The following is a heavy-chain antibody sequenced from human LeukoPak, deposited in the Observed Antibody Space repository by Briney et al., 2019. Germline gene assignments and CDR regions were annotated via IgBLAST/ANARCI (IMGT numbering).Heavy chain of an antibody. J-gene: IGHJ4*02. CDR3: GRDRPFNGDGY. V-gene: IGHV3-48*01. D-gene: IGHD3-10*01. Sequence: TGGSLRLSCAASGFSFSSHTMDWVRQAPGKGLEWVSSIGSDGTTMFYADSVKGRFTISRDNAKNSLSLQMNSLRAEDTAVYYCGRDRPFNGDGYWGQGTLVTVSS. CDR2: IGSDGTTM. CDR1: GFSFSSHT.